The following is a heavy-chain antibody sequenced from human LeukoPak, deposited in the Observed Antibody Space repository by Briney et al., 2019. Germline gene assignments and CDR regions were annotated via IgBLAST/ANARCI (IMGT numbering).Heavy chain of an antibody. CDR1: GGSISSSSYY. Sequence: SETLSLTCGVSGGSISSSSYYWGWIRQPPGKGLEWIGSIYYSGSTYYNPSLKSRVTISVDTSKNQFSLKLSSVTAADTAVYYCARGDCSGGSCYLFDYWGQGALVTVSS. J-gene: IGHJ4*02. CDR3: ARGDCSGGSCYLFDY. CDR2: IYYSGST. D-gene: IGHD2-15*01. V-gene: IGHV4-39*01.